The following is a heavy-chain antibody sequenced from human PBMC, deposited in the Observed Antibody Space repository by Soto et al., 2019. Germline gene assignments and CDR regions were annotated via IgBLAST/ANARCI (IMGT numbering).Heavy chain of an antibody. J-gene: IGHJ6*01. Sequence: GGSLRLSCVASGFTFSDSAMHWVRQAPGKGLEWVALVSFDETYKYYIDSVKGRFTISRDNSKNTLYLLMSSLRPEDTAVYYCAGLTSLRDAINPEFYYVMDVWGQGTTVTVSS. CDR2: VSFDETYK. V-gene: IGHV3-30-3*01. CDR3: AGLTSLRDAINPEFYYVMDV. D-gene: IGHD2-21*01. CDR1: GFTFSDSA.